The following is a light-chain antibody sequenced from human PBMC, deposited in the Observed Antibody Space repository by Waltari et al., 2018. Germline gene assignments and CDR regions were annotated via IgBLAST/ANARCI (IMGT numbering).Light chain of an antibody. V-gene: IGKV2-28*01. CDR3: MQALQTPWT. J-gene: IGKJ1*01. CDR2: LGS. Sequence: DIVMTQSPLSLPVTPGEPASISCRSSQSLLHSNGYNYLDWYRQKPGQSPQLLICLGSIRASSVPDSFSGSASGTNFTLKISRVEAEDVGVYYCMQALQTPWTFGQGTKVEIK. CDR1: QSLLHSNGYNY.